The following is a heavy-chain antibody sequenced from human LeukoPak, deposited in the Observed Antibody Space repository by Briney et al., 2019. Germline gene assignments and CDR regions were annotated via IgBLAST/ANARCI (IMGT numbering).Heavy chain of an antibody. CDR3: ARDHEWEPKGGLDY. V-gene: IGHV3-21*01. D-gene: IGHD1-26*01. J-gene: IGHJ4*02. CDR1: GFTFSSYS. CDR2: ISSSSSYI. Sequence: PGGSLRLSCAASGFTFSSYSMNWVRQAPGKGLEWVSSISSSSSYIYYADSVKGRFTISRDNAKNSLYLQMNSLRAEDTAVYYCARDHEWEPKGGLDYWGQGTLVTVSS.